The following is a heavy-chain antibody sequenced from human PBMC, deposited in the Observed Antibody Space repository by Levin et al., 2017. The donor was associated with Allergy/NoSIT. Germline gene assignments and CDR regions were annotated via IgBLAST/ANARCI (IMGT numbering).Heavy chain of an antibody. D-gene: IGHD3-10*01. J-gene: IGHJ4*02. CDR1: GFTVSSNY. CDR3: ARDFDYYGSGSPY. Sequence: PGGSLRLSCAASGFTVSSNYMSWVRQAPGKGLEWVSVIYSGGSTYYADSVKGRFTISRDNSKNTLYLQMNSLRAEDTAVYYCARDFDYYGSGSPYWGQGTLVTVSS. CDR2: IYSGGST. V-gene: IGHV3-66*01.